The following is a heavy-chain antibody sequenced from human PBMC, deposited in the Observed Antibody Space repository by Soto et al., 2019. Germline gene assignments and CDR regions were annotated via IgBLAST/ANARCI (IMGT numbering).Heavy chain of an antibody. CDR2: IYYSGST. V-gene: IGHV4-39*01. CDR3: ATPVAYCSGGTCSSSYFDY. D-gene: IGHD2-15*01. CDR1: GGSIISGSYF. J-gene: IGHJ4*02. Sequence: SETLSLTCTVSGGSIISGSYFWGWIRQPPGKGLEWIGTIYYSGSTYYNPSLESRVTISVDTSKNQFSLKLNSVTAADTAVYYCATPVAYCSGGTCSSSYFDYWGQGTLVTVSS.